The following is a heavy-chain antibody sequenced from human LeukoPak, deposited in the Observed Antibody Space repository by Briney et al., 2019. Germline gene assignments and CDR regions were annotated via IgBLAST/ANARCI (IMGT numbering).Heavy chain of an antibody. CDR2: INQDGSEK. J-gene: IGHJ4*02. V-gene: IGHV3-7*01. CDR1: GLTFSYYW. CDR3: ATYYYDNTGLI. Sequence: GGSLRLSCAASGLTFSYYWMNWARQAPGKGLEWVANINQDGSEKYYVDSVKGRFTISRDNAKNSLYLQMNSLRAEDAAVYYCATYYYDNTGLIWGQGTLVTVSS. D-gene: IGHD3-22*01.